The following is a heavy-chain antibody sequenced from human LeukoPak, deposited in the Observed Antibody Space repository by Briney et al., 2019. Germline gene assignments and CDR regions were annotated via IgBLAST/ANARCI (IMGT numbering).Heavy chain of an antibody. Sequence: PGGSLRLSCAASGFTFSTYAMSWVRQALGKGLEWVSAISGSGGSTYYADSVKGRFTISRDNSKNTLYLQMNSLRAEDTAVYYCAKGPWGSTSQNWFDPWGQGTLVTVSS. CDR2: ISGSGGST. CDR3: AKGPWGSTSQNWFDP. CDR1: GFTFSTYA. J-gene: IGHJ5*02. V-gene: IGHV3-23*01. D-gene: IGHD2-2*01.